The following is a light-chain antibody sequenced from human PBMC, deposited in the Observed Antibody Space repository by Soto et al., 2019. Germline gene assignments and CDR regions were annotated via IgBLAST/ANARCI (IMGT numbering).Light chain of an antibody. CDR1: STDVDGYDY. J-gene: IGLJ1*01. V-gene: IGLV2-14*03. CDR2: DVN. CDR3: SSYTSSAPFYV. Sequence: QSALTQPASVSGSPGQSITISCTGASTDVDGYDYVSWYQQHPGQAPKLMIYDVNNRPSGVSYRFSGSKSGDTASLTISGLQPEDDADYYCSSYTSSAPFYVFGTGTKLTVL.